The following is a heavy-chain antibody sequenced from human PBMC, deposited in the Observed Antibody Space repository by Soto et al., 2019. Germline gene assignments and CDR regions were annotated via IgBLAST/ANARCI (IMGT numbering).Heavy chain of an antibody. V-gene: IGHV3-13*01. CDR2: IGITGDT. CDR3: TRQRPPSYYYGMDV. CDR1: GFTISGYD. J-gene: IGHJ6*02. D-gene: IGHD1-1*01. Sequence: GGSLRLSCAASGFTISGYDMYWVRQGTGKSLEWVSRIGITGDTNYAGSVKGRFTISRESAKNSLYLQMNGLRAGDTAVYDCTRQRPPSYYYGMDVWGQGTTVTVSS.